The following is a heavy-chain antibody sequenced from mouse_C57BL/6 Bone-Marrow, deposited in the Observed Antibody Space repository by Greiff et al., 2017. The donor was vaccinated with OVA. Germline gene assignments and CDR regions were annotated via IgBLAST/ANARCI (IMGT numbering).Heavy chain of an antibody. CDR2: ISSGGSYT. CDR1: GFTFSSYG. J-gene: IGHJ3*01. CDR3: ASRTAPWFAY. V-gene: IGHV5-6*02. Sequence: EVMLVESGGDLVKPGGSLKLSCAASGFTFSSYGMSWVRQTPDKRLEWVATISSGGSYTYYPDSVKGRFTISRDNAKNTLYLQMSSLKSEDTAMYYCASRTAPWFAYWGQGTLVTVSA.